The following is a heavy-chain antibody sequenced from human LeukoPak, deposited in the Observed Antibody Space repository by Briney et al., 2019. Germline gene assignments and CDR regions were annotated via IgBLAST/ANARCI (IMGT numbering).Heavy chain of an antibody. CDR1: GFTFKDYG. D-gene: IGHD1-26*01. J-gene: IGHJ6*02. Sequence: PGGSLRLSCAATGFTFKDYGMHWVRQPPGKGLEWVSSINWNGGGTDYADSVKGRFTISRDNAKNSLYLQLSSLRPEDTALYYYAKHMRATNTYSFFGLDVWGQGTTVTVSS. CDR3: AKHMRATNTYSFFGLDV. CDR2: INWNGGGT. V-gene: IGHV3-9*01.